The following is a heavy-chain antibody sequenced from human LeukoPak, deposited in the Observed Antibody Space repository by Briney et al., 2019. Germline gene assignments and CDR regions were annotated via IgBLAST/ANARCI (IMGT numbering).Heavy chain of an antibody. CDR3: ARDLGWFGELFGWFDP. Sequence: ASVKVSCTASGGTFSSYAISWVRQAPGQGLEWMGGIILIFGTANYAQKFQGRVTITADESTSTAYMELSSLRSEDTAVYYCARDLGWFGELFGWFDPWGQGTLVTVSS. V-gene: IGHV1-69*13. CDR2: IILIFGTA. J-gene: IGHJ5*02. CDR1: GGTFSSYA. D-gene: IGHD3-10*01.